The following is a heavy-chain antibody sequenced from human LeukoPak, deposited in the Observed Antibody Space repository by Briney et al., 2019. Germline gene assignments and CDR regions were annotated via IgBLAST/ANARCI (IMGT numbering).Heavy chain of an antibody. V-gene: IGHV3-30*02. J-gene: IGHJ4*02. Sequence: GGSLRLSCAASGFTFSSYAMHWVRQAPGKGLEWVAFIRYDGSNKYYADSVKGRFTISRDNSENTAYLHMSSLRAGDTAVYFCAKDDAWLQFNDWGQGSLVTVSS. CDR1: GFTFSSYA. CDR3: AKDDAWLQFND. CDR2: IRYDGSNK. D-gene: IGHD5-24*01.